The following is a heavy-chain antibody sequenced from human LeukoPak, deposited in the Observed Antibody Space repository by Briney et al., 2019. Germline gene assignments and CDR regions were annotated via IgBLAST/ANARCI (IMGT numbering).Heavy chain of an antibody. Sequence: GASVKVSCKVSGYTLTELSMHWVRQAPGKGLEWMGRFDPEDGETIYAQKFQGRVTITADKSTSTAYMELSSLRSEDTAVYYCARGGTAYYDSSYFDYWGQGTLVTVSS. CDR1: GYTLTELS. J-gene: IGHJ4*02. V-gene: IGHV1-24*01. CDR3: ARGGTAYYDSSYFDY. D-gene: IGHD3-22*01. CDR2: FDPEDGET.